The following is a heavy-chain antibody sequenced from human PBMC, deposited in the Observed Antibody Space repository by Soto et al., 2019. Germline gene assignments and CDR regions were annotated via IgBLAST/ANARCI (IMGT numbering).Heavy chain of an antibody. CDR2: ISGSGGGT. J-gene: IGHJ4*02. Sequence: GGSLRLSCAASGFTFSSYAMSWVRQAPGKGLEWVSAISGSGGGTYYADSVKGRFTISRDNSKNTLYLQMNSLRAEDTAVYYCAKTPVRLWFGELHDYWGQGTLVTVSS. CDR3: AKTPVRLWFGELHDY. D-gene: IGHD3-10*01. V-gene: IGHV3-23*01. CDR1: GFTFSSYA.